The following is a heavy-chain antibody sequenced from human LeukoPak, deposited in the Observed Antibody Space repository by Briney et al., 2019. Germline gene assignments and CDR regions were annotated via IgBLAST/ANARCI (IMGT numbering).Heavy chain of an antibody. CDR2: INHSGST. V-gene: IGHV4-34*01. CDR3: ASTHRRFGELLYYFDY. Sequence: SETLSLTCAVYGGSFSGYYWSWIRQPPGKGLEWIGEINHSGSTNYNPSLKSRVTISVDTSKNQFSLKLSSVTAADTAVYYYASTHRRFGELLYYFDYWGQGTLVTVSS. CDR1: GGSFSGYY. J-gene: IGHJ4*02. D-gene: IGHD3-10*01.